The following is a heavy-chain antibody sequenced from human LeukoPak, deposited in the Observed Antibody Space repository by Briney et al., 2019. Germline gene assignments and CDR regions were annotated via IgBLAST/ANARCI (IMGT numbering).Heavy chain of an antibody. Sequence: GESLKISCKGSGYSFTSYWVNWVRQMPGKGLEWMGIIYPGDSDTRYSPSFQGQVTISADKSISTAYLQWSSLKASDTAMYYCARLSFDSSGYSPFDYWGQGTLVTVSS. V-gene: IGHV5-51*01. CDR1: GYSFTSYW. D-gene: IGHD3-22*01. J-gene: IGHJ4*02. CDR3: ARLSFDSSGYSPFDY. CDR2: IYPGDSDT.